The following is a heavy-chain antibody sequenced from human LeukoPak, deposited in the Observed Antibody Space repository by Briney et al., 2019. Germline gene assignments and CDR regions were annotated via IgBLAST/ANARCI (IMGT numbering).Heavy chain of an antibody. CDR3: ARDWGIAAADTPPFDY. CDR2: ISSSSSYI. V-gene: IGHV3-21*01. D-gene: IGHD6-13*01. CDR1: GFTFSSYS. Sequence: PGGSLRLSCAASGFTFSSYSMNWVRQAPGKGLEWVSSISSSSSYIYYADSVKGRFTISRDNAKNSLYLQMNSLRAEDTAVYYCARDWGIAAADTPPFDYWGQGTLVTVSS. J-gene: IGHJ4*02.